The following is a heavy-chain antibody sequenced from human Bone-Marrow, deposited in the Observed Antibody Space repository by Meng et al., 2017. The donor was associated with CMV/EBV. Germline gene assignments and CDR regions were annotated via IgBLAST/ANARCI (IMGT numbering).Heavy chain of an antibody. CDR2: IYYSGST. Sequence: SETLSLTCTVSGGSISSSSYYWGWIRQPPGKGLEWIGSIYYSGSTYYNPSLKSRVTISVDTSKNQFSLKLSSVTAADTAVYYCLLYSNYVKYWGQGTLVTVS. J-gene: IGHJ4*02. D-gene: IGHD4-11*01. CDR1: GGSISSSSYY. V-gene: IGHV4-39*07. CDR3: LLYSNYVKY.